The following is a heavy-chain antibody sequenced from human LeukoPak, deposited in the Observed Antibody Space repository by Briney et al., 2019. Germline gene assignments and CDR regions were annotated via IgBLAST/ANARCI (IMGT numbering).Heavy chain of an antibody. J-gene: IGHJ4*02. CDR3: ARDPYYDSSGYPDY. Sequence: ASVKVSCRXSGYTFTSYGISWVQQAPGQGLEWMGWISAYNGNTNYAQKLQGRVTMTTDTSTSTAYMELRSLRSDDTAVYYCARDPYYDSSGYPDYWGQGTLVTVSS. CDR2: ISAYNGNT. D-gene: IGHD3-22*01. CDR1: GYTFTSYG. V-gene: IGHV1-18*01.